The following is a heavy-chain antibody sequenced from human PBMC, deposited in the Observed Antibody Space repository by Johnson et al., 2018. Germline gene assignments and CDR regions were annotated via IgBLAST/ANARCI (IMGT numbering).Heavy chain of an antibody. D-gene: IGHD2-21*02. CDR3: ARTGYWGGGWCSGAGFDI. V-gene: IGHV4-61*01. Sequence: QVGLQEGGPGLVKPSETLSLSCTVSGGSVSSGTYYWSWIRQSPGKGLEWIGYLYYSVNTKYYSPSLKRRVTISVDTFKNQFSLLLDSVTAADTAVYYWARTGYWGGGWCSGAGFDIWGQGTLVTVSS. CDR2: LYYSVNT. J-gene: IGHJ3*02. CDR1: GGSVSSGTYY.